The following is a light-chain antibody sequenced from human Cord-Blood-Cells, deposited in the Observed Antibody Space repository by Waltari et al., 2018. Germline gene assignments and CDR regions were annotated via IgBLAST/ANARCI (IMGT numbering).Light chain of an antibody. V-gene: IGKV1-39*01. CDR3: QQSYSTPLT. Sequence: DIKITQSPSPMSASVAHRVTITCRASQSISSYLNWYQQKPGKAPKLLIYAASSLQSGVPSRFSGSGSGTDFTLTISSLQPEDFATYYCQQSYSTPLTFGGGTKVEIK. J-gene: IGKJ4*01. CDR1: QSISSY. CDR2: AAS.